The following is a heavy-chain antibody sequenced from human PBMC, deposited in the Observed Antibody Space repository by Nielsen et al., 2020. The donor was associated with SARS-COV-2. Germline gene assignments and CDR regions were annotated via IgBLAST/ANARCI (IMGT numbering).Heavy chain of an antibody. V-gene: IGHV3-15*01. J-gene: IGHJ6*02. D-gene: IGHD1-26*01. CDR2: MKAKKDGETT. CDR3: STGGVAAVGTYYYYYGMDV. CDR1: GVTFRNAW. Sequence: GGSLRLSCVASGVTFRNAWMTWVRQAPGKGVEWVGRMKAKKDGETTVYAAPVQGRFTIARDDSEMTLYLQMDSLEIEDTGVYYCSTGGVAAVGTYYYYYGMDVLGQGTTVAVSS.